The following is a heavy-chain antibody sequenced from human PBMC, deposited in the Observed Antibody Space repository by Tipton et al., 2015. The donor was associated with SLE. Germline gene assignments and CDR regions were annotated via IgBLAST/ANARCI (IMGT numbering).Heavy chain of an antibody. Sequence: LRLSCAASGFTFSDYYMSWIRQPPGKGLEWIGEINHSGSTNYNPSLKSRVTISVDTSKNQFSLKLSSVTAADTAVYYCARDPRATVAYAFDIWGQGTMVTVSS. CDR3: ARDPRATVAYAFDI. CDR2: INHSGST. CDR1: GFTFSDYY. J-gene: IGHJ3*02. D-gene: IGHD4-23*01. V-gene: IGHV4-34*01.